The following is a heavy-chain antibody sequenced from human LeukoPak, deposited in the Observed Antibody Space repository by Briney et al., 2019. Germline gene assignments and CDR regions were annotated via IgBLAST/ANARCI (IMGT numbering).Heavy chain of an antibody. CDR3: ARANSSFWLPTLLSYLDP. Sequence: PSETLSLTCTVSGGSISSYYWSWIRQPPGKGLEWIGYIYYSGSTNYNPSLKSRVTISVDTSKNQFSLKLSSVTAADTAVYYCARANSSFWLPTLLSYLDPWGQGTLVTVSS. J-gene: IGHJ5*02. CDR2: IYYSGST. D-gene: IGHD6-19*01. V-gene: IGHV4-59*01. CDR1: GGSISSYY.